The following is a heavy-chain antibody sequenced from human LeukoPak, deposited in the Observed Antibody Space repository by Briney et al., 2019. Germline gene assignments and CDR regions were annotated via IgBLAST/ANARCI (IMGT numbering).Heavy chain of an antibody. D-gene: IGHD6-19*01. V-gene: IGHV3-30*18. Sequence: GGSLRLSCAASGFTFSSYGMHWVRQAPGKGLEWVTFISYDGSDKYYADSVKGRFTISRDNSKNTLYLQMNSLRADDTAVYYCAKGGKQWLVLGYFDYWGQGTLVTVSS. CDR1: GFTFSSYG. CDR2: ISYDGSDK. J-gene: IGHJ4*02. CDR3: AKGGKQWLVLGYFDY.